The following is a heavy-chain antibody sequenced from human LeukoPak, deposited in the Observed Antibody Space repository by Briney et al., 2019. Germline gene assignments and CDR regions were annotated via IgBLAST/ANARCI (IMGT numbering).Heavy chain of an antibody. V-gene: IGHV1-18*01. J-gene: IGHJ4*02. CDR2: ISAYNGNT. CDR1: GYTFTSYG. D-gene: IGHD3-9*01. Sequence: ASVKVSRKASGYTFTSYGISWVRQAPGQGLEWMGWISAYNGNTNYAQKLQGRATMTTDTSTSTAYMELRSLRSDDTAVYYCARDLPRYFDWLPGEYWGQGTLVTVSS. CDR3: ARDLPRYFDWLPGEY.